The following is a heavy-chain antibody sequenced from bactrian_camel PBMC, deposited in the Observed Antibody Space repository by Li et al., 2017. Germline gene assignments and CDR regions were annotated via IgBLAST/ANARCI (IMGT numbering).Heavy chain of an antibody. J-gene: IGHJ4*01. CDR1: GYAYNGYC. CDR2: ILSDGTK. V-gene: IGHV3S67*01. D-gene: IGHD3*01. Sequence: VQLVESGGGSVQPGGSLRLSCRGHGYAYNGYCMSWFRQTPGKEREAVAHILSDGTKEYADSVAGRFIISVDIRMNTVYLEMNDLRPEDTAMYSCKLNSGDCTGGTWTRLSSQGTQVTVS.